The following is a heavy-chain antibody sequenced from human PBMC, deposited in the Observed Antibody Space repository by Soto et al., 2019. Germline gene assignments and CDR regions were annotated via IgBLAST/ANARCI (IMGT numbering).Heavy chain of an antibody. V-gene: IGHV3-23*01. CDR3: AKDPQTYYYDSRYY. CDR1: GGTFSSYA. Sequence: SCKASGGTFSSYAMSWVRQAPGKGLEWVSAISGSGGSTYYADSVKGRFTISRDNSKNTLYLQMNSLRAEDTAVYYCAKDPQTYYYDSRYYWGQGTLVTVSS. D-gene: IGHD3-22*01. J-gene: IGHJ4*02. CDR2: ISGSGGST.